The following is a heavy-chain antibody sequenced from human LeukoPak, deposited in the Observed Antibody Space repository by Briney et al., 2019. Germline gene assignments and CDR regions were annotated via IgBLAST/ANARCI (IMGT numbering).Heavy chain of an antibody. Sequence: GGSLRLSCAASGFTFSIYAMSWVRHAPGGGVGWVSGIIGCGGSTYYTDSVRGRFAISRYNSKSTLYLQMNSLRIEDTAVYYCAKDRRASRWGQGALDTVSS. J-gene: IGHJ4*02. CDR3: AKDRRASR. V-gene: IGHV3-23*01. CDR1: GFTFSIYA. CDR2: IIGCGGST.